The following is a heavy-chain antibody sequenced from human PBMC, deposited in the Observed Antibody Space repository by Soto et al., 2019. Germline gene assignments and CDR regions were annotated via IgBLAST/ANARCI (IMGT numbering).Heavy chain of an antibody. J-gene: IGHJ4*02. CDR3: AGAAYKHDGGGFDF. D-gene: IGHD1-1*01. Sequence: EVQLVQSGAELKKPGESLKISCQTSGFRFTNFWIGWVRQRPGKGLEGMGIIYSRDSDTKYIPSFQGQVTIAVDTSSTTAYLQWSSLKASDTAVYYCAGAAYKHDGGGFDFWGQGTLVTVSS. V-gene: IGHV5-51*01. CDR2: IYSRDSDT. CDR1: GFRFTNFW.